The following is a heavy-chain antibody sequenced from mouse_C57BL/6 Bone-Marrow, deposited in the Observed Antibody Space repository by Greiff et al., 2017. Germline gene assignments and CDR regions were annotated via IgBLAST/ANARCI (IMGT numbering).Heavy chain of an antibody. V-gene: IGHV1-80*01. CDR2: IYPGDGDT. D-gene: IGHD1-1*01. J-gene: IGHJ1*03. CDR1: GYAFSSYW. CDR3: AAITTVVEGGYVDV. Sequence: QVHVKQSGAELVKPGASVKISCKASGYAFSSYWLNWVKQRPGKGLEWIGQIYPGDGDTNYNGKFKGKATLTADKSSSPAYMQLSSLTSEDSAVYFCAAITTVVEGGYVDVWGTGTTVTVSS.